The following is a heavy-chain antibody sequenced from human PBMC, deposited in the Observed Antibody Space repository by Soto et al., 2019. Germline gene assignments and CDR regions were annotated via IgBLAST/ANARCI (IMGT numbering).Heavy chain of an antibody. J-gene: IGHJ4*02. CDR2: IDGDGSST. D-gene: IGHD1-1*01. CDR1: GFTFSSYW. V-gene: IGHV3-74*01. Sequence: EVQLVESGGGLVQPGGSLRLSGAASGFTFSSYWMHWVREVPGKGLVWVTRIDGDGSSTTYADSVKGRFTVSRDNAKNTLFLQMSSLRAEDTAVYYCARGPHTTSSYRGVFHYWGQGSLVTVSS. CDR3: ARGPHTTSSYRGVFHY.